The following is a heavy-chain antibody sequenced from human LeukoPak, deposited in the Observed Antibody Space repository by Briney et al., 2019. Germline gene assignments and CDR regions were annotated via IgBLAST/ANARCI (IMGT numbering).Heavy chain of an antibody. D-gene: IGHD4-17*01. CDR1: GVSISRSFYY. J-gene: IGHJ3*01. V-gene: IGHV4-39*01. CDR3: ARRPNLPADYGDYWRFDV. CDR2: IYYTGST. Sequence: SESLSLTCSISGVSISRSFYYWGWIRQPPGKRLEWFGNIYYTGSTYYSPSLKSRVSMSVDTSKNQFSLNLISVTAADTAVYFCARRPNLPADYGDYWRFDVWGQGRRVTVSS.